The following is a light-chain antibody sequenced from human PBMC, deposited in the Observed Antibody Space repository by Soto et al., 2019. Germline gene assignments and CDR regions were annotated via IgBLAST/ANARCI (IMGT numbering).Light chain of an antibody. CDR2: RAS. Sequence: EIVLTQSPGTLSLSPGERATLSCRASQTISSSFLAWYQQKPGQAPRLLIYRASRRAPGIPDRFSGSGSWTYFTLTISRLEPEDFAVYYCHQFGSSPRDTFGPGTKVEIK. CDR3: HQFGSSPRDT. J-gene: IGKJ3*01. CDR1: QTISSSF. V-gene: IGKV3-20*01.